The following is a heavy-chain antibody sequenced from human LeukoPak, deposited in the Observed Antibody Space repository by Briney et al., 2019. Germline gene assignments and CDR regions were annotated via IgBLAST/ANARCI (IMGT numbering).Heavy chain of an antibody. V-gene: IGHV3-30*04. CDR1: GFTFSSYA. J-gene: IGHJ4*02. CDR3: AREPRDFDY. Sequence: PGRSLRLSCAASGFTFSSYAMHWVRQAPGKGLEGVAVISYDGSNKYYADSLKGRFTISRDNAKNSLYLQMNSLRAEDTAVYYCAREPRDFDYWGQGTLVAVSS. CDR2: ISYDGSNK.